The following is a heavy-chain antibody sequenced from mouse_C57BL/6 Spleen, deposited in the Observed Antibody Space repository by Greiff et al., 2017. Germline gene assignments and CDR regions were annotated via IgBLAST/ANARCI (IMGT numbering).Heavy chain of an antibody. CDR1: GYTFTDYE. V-gene: IGHV1-15*01. CDR2: IDPETGGT. CDR3: TRYDGYGY. D-gene: IGHD2-3*01. Sequence: VQGVESGAELVRPGASVTLSCKASGYTFTDYEMHWVKQTPVHGLEWIGAIDPETGGTAYNQKFKGKAILTADKSSSTAYMELRSLTSEDSAVYYCTRYDGYGYWGQGTTLTVSS. J-gene: IGHJ2*01.